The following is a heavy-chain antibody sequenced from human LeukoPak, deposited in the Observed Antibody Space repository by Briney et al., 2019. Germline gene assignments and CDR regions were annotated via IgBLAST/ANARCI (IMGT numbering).Heavy chain of an antibody. CDR1: GGSVSTGSYY. J-gene: IGHJ4*02. D-gene: IGHD6-19*01. CDR3: TREHGWYYFDY. Sequence: PSETLSLTCTVSGGSVSTGSYYWSWIRQPAGRGLEWIGHIHTSGTVHYNASLKSRVRISIETSNNQFSLRLNSVTAADTAVYHCTREHGWYYFDYWGQGTLVTVSS. CDR2: IHTSGTV. V-gene: IGHV4-61*09.